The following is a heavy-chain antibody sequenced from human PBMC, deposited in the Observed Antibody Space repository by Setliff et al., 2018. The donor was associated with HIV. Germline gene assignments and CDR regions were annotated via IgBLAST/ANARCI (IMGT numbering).Heavy chain of an antibody. CDR3: TRDGVGLFGERGYYSDY. Sequence: GESLTISCTTSGFIFGDYAMSGVRQAPGKGLEWVSFIRSKAYGGTTEYAAAVKGRFSISRDDSKSIAYLQMNSLKTEDTAVYYCTRDGVGLFGERGYYSDYWGQGTLVTVSS. D-gene: IGHD3-10*02. CDR1: GFIFGDYA. J-gene: IGHJ4*02. V-gene: IGHV3-49*04. CDR2: IRSKAYGGTT.